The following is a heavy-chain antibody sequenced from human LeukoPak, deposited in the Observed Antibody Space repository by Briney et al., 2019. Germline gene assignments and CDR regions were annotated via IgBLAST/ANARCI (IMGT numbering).Heavy chain of an antibody. Sequence: GGSLRLSCAASGFTVSSNYMSCVRQAPGKGLEWVSVIYSGGSTYYADSVKGRFTISRDNSKNRLYLQMNSLRAEDPAVYYCAREGPGIVGATFDYWGQGTLVTVSS. D-gene: IGHD1-26*01. CDR3: AREGPGIVGATFDY. V-gene: IGHV3-66*02. CDR2: IYSGGST. CDR1: GFTVSSNY. J-gene: IGHJ4*02.